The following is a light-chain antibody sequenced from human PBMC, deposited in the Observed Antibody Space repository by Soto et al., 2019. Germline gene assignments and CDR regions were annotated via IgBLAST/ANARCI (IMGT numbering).Light chain of an antibody. CDR2: TNN. CDR1: TSNLGGNT. Sequence: QSVLTQPPSVSGTPGHKVSISFSGSTSNLGGNTVNWYQELPGTAPKLLIYTNNQRPSRVPDRFSGSKSGTSASLAISGLRSEDEADFYCAAWDDSLNAVVFGGGTKLTVL. J-gene: IGLJ2*01. V-gene: IGLV1-44*01. CDR3: AAWDDSLNAVV.